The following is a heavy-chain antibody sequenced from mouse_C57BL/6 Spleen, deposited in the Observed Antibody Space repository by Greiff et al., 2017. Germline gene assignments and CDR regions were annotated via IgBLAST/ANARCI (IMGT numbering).Heavy chain of an antibody. CDR1: GFNIKDDY. D-gene: IGHD1-1*01. CDR3: APYYYGSSSAY. J-gene: IGHJ3*01. Sequence: VQLQQSGAELVRPGASVKLSCTASGFNIKDDYMHWVKQRPEQGLEWIGWIDPENGDTEYASKFQGKATITADTSSNTAYLQLSSLTSEDTAIYYCAPYYYGSSSAYWGQGTLVTVSA. V-gene: IGHV14-4*01. CDR2: IDPENGDT.